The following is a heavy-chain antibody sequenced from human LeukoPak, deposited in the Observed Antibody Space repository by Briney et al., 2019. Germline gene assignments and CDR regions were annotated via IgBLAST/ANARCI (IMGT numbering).Heavy chain of an antibody. CDR3: ARHALGYGSGTFADAFDI. CDR2: IYYTGST. Sequence: KPSETLSLTCTVSGGSISGYFWSWIRQPPGKGLEWIWYIYYTGSTNYNPSLKSRVTTSVDTSKNQFSLKLSSVTAADTAVYYCARHALGYGSGTFADAFDIWVQGTMVTISS. CDR1: GGSISGYF. J-gene: IGHJ3*02. V-gene: IGHV4-59*08. D-gene: IGHD3-10*01.